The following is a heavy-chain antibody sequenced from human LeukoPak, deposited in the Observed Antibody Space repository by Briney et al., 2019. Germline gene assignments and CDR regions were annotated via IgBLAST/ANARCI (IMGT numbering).Heavy chain of an antibody. V-gene: IGHV3-30-3*01. CDR3: AREYYYDSSGYFPLDY. CDR1: GFTFSSYA. J-gene: IGHJ4*02. Sequence: PGRSLRLSCAASGFTFSSYAMHWVRQAPGKGLEWVAVISYDGSNKYYADSVKGRFTISRDNSKNTLYLQMNSLRAEDTAVYYCAREYYYDSSGYFPLDYWGQGTLVTVSS. CDR2: ISYDGSNK. D-gene: IGHD3-22*01.